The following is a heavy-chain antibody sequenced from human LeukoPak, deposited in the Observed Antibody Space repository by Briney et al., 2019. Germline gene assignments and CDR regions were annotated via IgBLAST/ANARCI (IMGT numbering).Heavy chain of an antibody. J-gene: IGHJ6*03. CDR3: ARRLPYSSSWSPFIYYYYMDV. CDR2: IKQDGSEK. Sequence: QTGGSLRLSCAASGFTFSSYWMSWVRQAPGKGLEWVANIKQDGSEKYYVDSVKGRFTISRDNAKNSLYLQMNSLRAEDTAVYYCARRLPYSSSWSPFIYYYYMDVWGKGTTVTVSS. V-gene: IGHV3-7*01. D-gene: IGHD6-13*01. CDR1: GFTFSSYW.